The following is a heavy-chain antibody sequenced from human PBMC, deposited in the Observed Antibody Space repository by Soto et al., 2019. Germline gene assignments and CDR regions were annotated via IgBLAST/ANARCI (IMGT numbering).Heavy chain of an antibody. CDR2: IYSGGST. CDR1: GFIVSSNY. V-gene: IGHV3-66*01. CDR3: ATAKLLLPWLFDY. J-gene: IGHJ4*02. Sequence: PGGSLRLSCAASGFIVSSNYMSWVRQAPGKGLEWVSVIYSGGSTFYADSVKGRFIISRDDSKNTLFLQMNSLRAEDTAVYYCATAKLLLPWLFDYSGQGTLVTVSS. D-gene: IGHD2-15*01.